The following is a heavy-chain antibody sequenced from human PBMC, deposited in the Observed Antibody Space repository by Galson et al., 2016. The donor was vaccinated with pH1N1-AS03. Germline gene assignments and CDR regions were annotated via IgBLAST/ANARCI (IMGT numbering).Heavy chain of an antibody. V-gene: IGHV4-38-2*02. D-gene: IGHD1-26*01. CDR3: ARGGYYWGSGFFDF. Sequence: ETLSLTCSVSGFSISSGHYWGWIRQPPGKGLEWIGNIYHSGSAYYNPSLKSRVTMSVDTSTNQFSLKLASLTSADSAVYFCARGGYYWGSGFFDFWGQGTLVIVSS. CDR2: IYHSGSA. J-gene: IGHJ4*02. CDR1: GFSISSGHY.